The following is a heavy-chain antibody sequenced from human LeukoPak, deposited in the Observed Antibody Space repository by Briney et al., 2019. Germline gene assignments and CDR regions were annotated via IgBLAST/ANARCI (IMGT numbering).Heavy chain of an antibody. D-gene: IGHD3-16*02. CDR1: GYTFTGYY. J-gene: IGHJ4*02. CDR3: ARLNYDYVWGSYRPHIDY. CDR2: INPNSGGT. V-gene: IGHV1-2*02. Sequence: ASVKVSCKASGYTFTGYYMHWVRQAPGQGLEWMGWINPNSGGTNYAQKFQGRVTMTRDTSISTAYMELSRLRSEDTAVYYCARLNYDYVWGSYRPHIDYWGQGTLVTVSS.